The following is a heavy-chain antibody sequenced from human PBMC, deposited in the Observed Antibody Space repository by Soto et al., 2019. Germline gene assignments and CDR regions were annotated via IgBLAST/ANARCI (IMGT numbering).Heavy chain of an antibody. V-gene: IGHV4-30-4*01. J-gene: IGHJ6*02. CDR2: IYYSGST. CDR3: ARGCSSSTCPRPYYGMDV. Sequence: SETLSLTCTVSGGSISSGDYYWSWNRQPPGKGLEWMGYIYYSGSTYYNPSLKSRLTISVDTSKNQFSLKLSSVTAADTAVYYCARGCSSSTCPRPYYGMDVWGQGTTVTVSS. CDR1: GGSISSGDYY. D-gene: IGHD2-2*01.